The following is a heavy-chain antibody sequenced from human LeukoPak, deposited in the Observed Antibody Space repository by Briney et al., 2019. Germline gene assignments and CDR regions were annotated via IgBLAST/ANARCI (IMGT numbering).Heavy chain of an antibody. V-gene: IGHV3-7*01. CDR1: GFTFSVYW. CDR3: ARDSKSGLMVTAILDY. J-gene: IGHJ4*02. CDR2: IMQHGTQK. Sequence: GGSLRLSCAASGFTFSVYWMTWVRQAPGKGLEWVASIMQHGTQKYYVDSVKGRFTISRDNAKNSLYLQMNSLRAEDTAVYYCARDSKSGLMVTAILDYRGQGTLVSVSS. D-gene: IGHD2-21*02.